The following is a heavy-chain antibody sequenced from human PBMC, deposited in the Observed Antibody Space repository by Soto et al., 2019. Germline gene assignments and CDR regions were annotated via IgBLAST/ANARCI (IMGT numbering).Heavy chain of an antibody. CDR3: ARQSRPDFWSGYYLPYYFDY. D-gene: IGHD3-3*01. CDR2: INHSGST. V-gene: IGHV4-34*01. J-gene: IGHJ4*02. CDR1: GGSFSGYY. Sequence: QVQLQQWGAGLLKPSETLSLTCAVYGGSFSGYYWSWIRQPPGKGLEWIGEINHSGSTNYNPSLNSRVTISVDTSKNQFSLKLSSVTAADTAVYYCARQSRPDFWSGYYLPYYFDYWGQGTLVTVSS.